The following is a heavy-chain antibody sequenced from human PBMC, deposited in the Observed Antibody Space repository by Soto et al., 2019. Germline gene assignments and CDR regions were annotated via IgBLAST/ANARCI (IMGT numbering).Heavy chain of an antibody. J-gene: IGHJ5*02. Sequence: PSEPLSLTFAVYVGFLSESYWTWIRQPPVKGLEWIGEINHVGGTNYNPSLKSRVTMSVDTSQNQFSLRLVSVTAADTAMYFCVRIRYQLPSSVLWLDPWGQGTPVTV. D-gene: IGHD3-16*01. CDR3: VRIRYQLPSSVLWLDP. V-gene: IGHV4-34*01. CDR2: INHVGGT. CDR1: VGFLSESY.